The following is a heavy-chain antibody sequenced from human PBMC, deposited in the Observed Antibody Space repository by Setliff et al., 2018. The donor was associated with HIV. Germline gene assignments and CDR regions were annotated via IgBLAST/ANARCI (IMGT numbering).Heavy chain of an antibody. J-gene: IGHJ4*01. V-gene: IGHV3-23*01. CDR3: AKDGISGGSYPPYYFDY. D-gene: IGHD2-15*01. CDR1: GLTFNTYG. Sequence: PGGSLRLSCSASGLTFNTYGMSWVRQAPGKGLEWVPVISGSGSGTFYADSVKGRFTISRDNSKNTLYLQMNRLRVDDTAVYYCAKDGISGGSYPPYYFDYWGHGTLVTVSS. CDR2: ISGSGSGT.